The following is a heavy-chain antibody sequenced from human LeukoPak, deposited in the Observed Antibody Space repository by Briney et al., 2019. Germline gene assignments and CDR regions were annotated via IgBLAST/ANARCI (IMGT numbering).Heavy chain of an antibody. J-gene: IGHJ4*02. CDR3: ARAPGGYDYVWGSYRVFGY. D-gene: IGHD3-16*02. V-gene: IGHV3-21*01. CDR2: ISSSSSYI. CDR1: GFTFSSYS. Sequence: PGGSLRLSCAASGFTFSSYSMNWVRQAPGKGLEWVSSISSSSSYIYYADSVKGRFTISRDNAKNSLYLQMNSLRVEDTAVYYCARAPGGYDYVWGSYRVFGYWGQGTPVTVSS.